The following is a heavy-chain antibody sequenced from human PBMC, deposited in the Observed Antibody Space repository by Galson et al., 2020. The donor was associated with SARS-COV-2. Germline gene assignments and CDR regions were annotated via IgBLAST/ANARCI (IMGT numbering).Heavy chain of an antibody. CDR1: GFSLSTSGVG. D-gene: IGHD4-4*01. CDR2: IYWDDDK. J-gene: IGHJ4*02. Sequence: SGPTLVKPTQTLTLTCTFSGFSLSTSGVGVGWIRQPPGKTLESLALIYWDDDKRYNPSLKSRLTITKDTSKNQVVLTLSDMDPVDTATYYRAHSSVQDYNGILFDYWGQGALVTVSS. V-gene: IGHV2-5*02. CDR3: AHSSVQDYNGILFDY.